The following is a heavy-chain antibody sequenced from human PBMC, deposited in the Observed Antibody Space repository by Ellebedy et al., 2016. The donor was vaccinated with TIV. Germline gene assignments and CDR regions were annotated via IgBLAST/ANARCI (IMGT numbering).Heavy chain of an antibody. CDR1: GGSITSGDYY. J-gene: IGHJ4*02. D-gene: IGHD4-23*01. V-gene: IGHV4-31*03. CDR3: ARERGTTVVTRGFDY. CDR2: IYNTGST. Sequence: MPSETLSPTCTVSGGSITSGDYYWSWLRHYPGKGLEWIGHIYNTGSTFYNPSLKTRVTISVDTSKNQFSLRLTSVTAADTVVYYCARERGTTVVTRGFDYWGQGTLVTVSS.